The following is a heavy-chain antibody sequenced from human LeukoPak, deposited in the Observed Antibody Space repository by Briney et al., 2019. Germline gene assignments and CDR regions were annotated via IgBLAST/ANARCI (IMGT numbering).Heavy chain of an antibody. J-gene: IGHJ3*02. Sequence: PGGSLRLSCAASGFTLSYYWMSWVRQAPGKGLEWGANIQEDGSNKYYVGSVKGRFTISRDNAKNSVYLQMNSLRAEDTAVYYCAREARGTRAAFDIWGQGTVVTVS. CDR2: IQEDGSNK. CDR1: GFTLSYYW. CDR3: AREARGTRAAFDI. V-gene: IGHV3-7*01. D-gene: IGHD1-1*01.